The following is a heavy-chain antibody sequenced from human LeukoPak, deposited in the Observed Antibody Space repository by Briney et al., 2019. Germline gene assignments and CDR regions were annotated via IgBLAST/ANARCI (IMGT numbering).Heavy chain of an antibody. V-gene: IGHV3-7*01. D-gene: IGHD4-17*01. J-gene: IGHJ4*02. CDR3: ARAVTVTTCFDY. CDR1: GFTFSSYW. Sequence: GGSLRLSCAASGFTFSSYWISWVRQAPGKGLEWVANIKQDGSEKYYVDSVKGRFTISRDNAKNSLYLQMNSLRAEDTAVYYCARAVTVTTCFDYWGQGTLVIVSS. CDR2: IKQDGSEK.